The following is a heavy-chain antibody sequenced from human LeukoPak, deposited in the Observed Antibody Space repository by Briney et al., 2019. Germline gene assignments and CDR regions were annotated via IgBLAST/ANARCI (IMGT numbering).Heavy chain of an antibody. CDR3: ARDHLEMATSHFDY. CDR2: ISYDGSNK. CDR1: GFIFSSYA. J-gene: IGHJ4*02. D-gene: IGHD5-24*01. Sequence: QSWRSLRLSCAASGFIFSSYAMHWVRQAPGKGLEWVAVISYDGSNKYYADSVEGRFTISRDNSKNTLYLQMNSLRAEDTAVYYCARDHLEMATSHFDYWGQGTLVTVSS. V-gene: IGHV3-30-3*01.